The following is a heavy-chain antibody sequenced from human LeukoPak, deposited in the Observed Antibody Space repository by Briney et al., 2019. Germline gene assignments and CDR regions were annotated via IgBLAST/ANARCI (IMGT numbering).Heavy chain of an antibody. J-gene: IGHJ6*03. CDR2: INHSGST. D-gene: IGHD6-19*01. CDR3: ARGEGRRYSSGWYGGNYYYYYYMDV. Sequence: SETLSLTCAVYVGSFSGYHWNWIRQPPGKGLEWIGEINHSGSTNYNPSLKSRVTISVDTSKNQFSLKLSSVTAADTAVYYCARGEGRRYSSGWYGGNYYYYYYMDVWGKGTTVTVSS. V-gene: IGHV4-34*01. CDR1: VGSFSGYH.